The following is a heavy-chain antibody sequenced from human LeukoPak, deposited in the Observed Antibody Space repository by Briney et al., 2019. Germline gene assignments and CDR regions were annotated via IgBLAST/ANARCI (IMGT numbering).Heavy chain of an antibody. J-gene: IGHJ6*02. Sequence: GRSLRLSCAASGFTFSSYGMHWVRQAPGKGLEGVAVIWYDGSNKYYADTVKGRFTISRDNSKNTLYLQMNSLRAEDTAVYYCARDGGLEPKTKVMDVWGQGTTVTVSS. V-gene: IGHV3-33*01. CDR2: IWYDGSNK. D-gene: IGHD3-3*01. CDR3: ARDGGLEPKTKVMDV. CDR1: GFTFSSYG.